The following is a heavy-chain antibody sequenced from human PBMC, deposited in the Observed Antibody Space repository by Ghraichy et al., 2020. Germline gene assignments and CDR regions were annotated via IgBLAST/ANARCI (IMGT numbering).Heavy chain of an antibody. Sequence: GGSLRLSCAGSGFSSGFPFRKFSLSWVRQAPGKGLEWVANIKQGGSEKYYVDSVKCRFTISRDNAKNSLYLQMNSLRAEDTAVYYCARDPSGYDDLFDYWGQGTLVTVSS. J-gene: IGHJ4*02. V-gene: IGHV3-7*01. CDR2: IKQGGSEK. D-gene: IGHD5-12*01. CDR1: GFSSGFPFR. CDR3: ARDPSGYDDLFDY.